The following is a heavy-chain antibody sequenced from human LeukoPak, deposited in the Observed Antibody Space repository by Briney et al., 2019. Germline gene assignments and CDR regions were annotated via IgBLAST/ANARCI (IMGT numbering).Heavy chain of an antibody. CDR1: GGSISSYY. J-gene: IGHJ3*02. Sequence: SETLSLTCTVSGGSISSYYWSWIRQPPGKGLEWIGYIYYSGSTNYNPSLKSRVTISVDTSKNQFSLKLSSVTAADTAVYYCARAPRLLWFGELLNSNAFDIWGQGTMVTVSS. CDR3: ARAPRLLWFGELLNSNAFDI. D-gene: IGHD3-10*01. CDR2: IYYSGST. V-gene: IGHV4-59*01.